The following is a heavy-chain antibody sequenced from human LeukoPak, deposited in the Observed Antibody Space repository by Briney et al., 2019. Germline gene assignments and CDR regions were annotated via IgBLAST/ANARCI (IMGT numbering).Heavy chain of an antibody. V-gene: IGHV4-59*01. CDR1: GGSISSYY. CDR3: AREISSSWSLGAFDI. D-gene: IGHD6-13*01. Sequence: MPSETLSLTCTVSGGSISSYYWSWIRQPPGKGLEWIGYIYYSGSTNYNPSLKSRVTISVDTSKNQFSLKLSSVTAADTAVYYCAREISSSWSLGAFDIWGQGTMVTVSS. CDR2: IYYSGST. J-gene: IGHJ3*02.